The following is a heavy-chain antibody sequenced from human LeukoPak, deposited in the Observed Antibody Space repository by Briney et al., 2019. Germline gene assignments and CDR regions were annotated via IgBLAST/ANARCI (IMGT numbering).Heavy chain of an antibody. CDR3: ARLPYPYDSSGSPPLDY. CDR2: IYYSGST. CDR1: GGSISSSNYY. V-gene: IGHV4-39*01. D-gene: IGHD3-22*01. J-gene: IGHJ4*02. Sequence: SETLSLTCTVSGGSISSSNYYWGWIRQPPGKGLEWIGSIYYSGSTYCNPSLKSRVTLSVDTSKNQFSLKLSSVTAADTAVYYCARLPYPYDSSGSPPLDYWGQGTLVTVSS.